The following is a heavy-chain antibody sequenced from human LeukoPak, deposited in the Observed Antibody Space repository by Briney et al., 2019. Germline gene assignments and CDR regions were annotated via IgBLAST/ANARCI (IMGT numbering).Heavy chain of an antibody. V-gene: IGHV5-10-1*01. CDR3: ASRDDYGDYLDY. Sequence: GESLKISCKGSGYSFTSYWISWVRQMPGKGLEWMGRIDPSDSYTNYSPSFQGHVTISAGKSISTAYLQWSSLKASDTAMYYCASRDDYGDYLDYWGQGTLVTVSS. CDR2: IDPSDSYT. D-gene: IGHD4-17*01. J-gene: IGHJ4*02. CDR1: GYSFTSYW.